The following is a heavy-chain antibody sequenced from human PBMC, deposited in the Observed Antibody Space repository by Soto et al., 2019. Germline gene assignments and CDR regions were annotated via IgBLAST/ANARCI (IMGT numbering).Heavy chain of an antibody. D-gene: IGHD3-10*01. Sequence: QVQLVQSGAEVKKPGSSVKVSCKASGGTFSSYTISWVRQAPGQGLEWMGRIITILGIANYAKKFKGRVTITADKSTRTAYMELSSLRSEDTAVYYCARDYTAGSGSYYKHLQHWGQGTMVTVSS. J-gene: IGHJ1*01. CDR1: GGTFSSYT. CDR3: ARDYTAGSGSYYKHLQH. CDR2: IITILGIA. V-gene: IGHV1-69*08.